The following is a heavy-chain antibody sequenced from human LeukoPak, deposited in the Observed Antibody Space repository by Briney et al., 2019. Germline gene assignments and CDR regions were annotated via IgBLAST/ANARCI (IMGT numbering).Heavy chain of an antibody. CDR1: GGSISSSSYH. Sequence: KPSETLSLTCTVSGGSISSSSYHWGWIRQPPGKGLEWIGTIYYGGSTYYNPSLKSRVTISIDTSINPFFLKLNSVTAADTAVYYCARQRGKMRYFDFVALDYWGQGTLVTVSS. CDR2: IYYGGST. J-gene: IGHJ4*02. V-gene: IGHV4-39*01. CDR3: ARQRGKMRYFDFVALDY. D-gene: IGHD3-9*01.